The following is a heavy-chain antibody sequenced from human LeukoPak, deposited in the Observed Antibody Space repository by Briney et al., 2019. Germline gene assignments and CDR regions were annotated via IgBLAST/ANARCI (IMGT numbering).Heavy chain of an antibody. D-gene: IGHD3-10*01. J-gene: IGHJ4*02. V-gene: IGHV3-74*01. CDR3: ARDLPRAGY. Sequence: GGSLRLSCAASGFGFSNFWMHWVRQAPGKGLVWVSRINSDGSDTNYADSVKGRFTISRDNAKNTLYLQMNSLRDEDTAVYYCARDLPRAGYWGQGTLVTVSS. CDR1: GFGFSNFW. CDR2: INSDGSDT.